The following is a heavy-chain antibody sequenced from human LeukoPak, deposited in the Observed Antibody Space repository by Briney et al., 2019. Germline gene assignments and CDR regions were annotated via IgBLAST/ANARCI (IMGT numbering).Heavy chain of an antibody. J-gene: IGHJ5*02. Sequence: GGSLRLSCSGAGFTFRDSAFHWVRQAPGKGLEWVAVISDDGSKRFYADSVKGRFTISRDNSRDTLYLHMQTLRPEDSAVYYCARESGFMMVCEIHADNWFDPWGQGTPVTVSS. CDR3: ARESGFMMVCEIHADNWFDP. CDR2: ISDDGSKR. V-gene: IGHV3-30*04. D-gene: IGHD3-3*01. CDR1: GFTFRDSA.